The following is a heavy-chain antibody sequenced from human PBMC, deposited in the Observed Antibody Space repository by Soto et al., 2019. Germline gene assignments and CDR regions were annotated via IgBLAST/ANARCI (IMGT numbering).Heavy chain of an antibody. CDR3: TRLASTLSWFFDL. CDR2: IRSKGNNYAT. CDR1: GFTFSASA. V-gene: IGHV3-73*02. Sequence: EVQLVESGGGLVQPGGSLKLSCAASGFTFSASAMHWVRQASGKGLEWVGRIRSKGNNYATEYAASVNGRFTISRDDSKNTAYLKMNSLKNEDTAVYYCTRLASTLSWFFDLWGRGSLVTVSS. J-gene: IGHJ2*01. D-gene: IGHD3-10*01.